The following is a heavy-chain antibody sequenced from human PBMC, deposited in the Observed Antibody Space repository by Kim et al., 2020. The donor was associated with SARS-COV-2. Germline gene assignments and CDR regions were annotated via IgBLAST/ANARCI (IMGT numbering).Heavy chain of an antibody. D-gene: IGHD3-16*02. J-gene: IGHJ6*02. CDR1: GFSVADTY. CDR3: ARDLRRSSIDYHFGMDV. CDR2: IYLVGST. V-gene: IGHV3-53*01. Sequence: GGSLRLSCSASGFSVADTYINWVRQAPRGGLEWIAVIYLVGSTYFADSVKGRFTISRDKSTNTVYLEMNSLRVEDTSVYYCARDLRRSSIDYHFGMDVWGPGTTVTVSS.